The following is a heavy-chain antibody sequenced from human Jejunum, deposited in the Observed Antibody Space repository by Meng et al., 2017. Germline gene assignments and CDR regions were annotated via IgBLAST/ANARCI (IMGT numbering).Heavy chain of an antibody. D-gene: IGHD2-8*01. Sequence: VQLQESGTGLVRPSGTLSLTCAVSCASISRTDWWGGVRQPPGKGLEWIGKIDPSESTHYNPSLKGRVTISADRSKNQFSLRLTSVTAADTAIYYCARAYCTDVSCHDFFDSWGQGTLVTVSS. V-gene: IGHV4-4*02. CDR2: IDPSEST. CDR3: ARAYCTDVSCHDFFDS. J-gene: IGHJ4*02. CDR1: CASISRTDW.